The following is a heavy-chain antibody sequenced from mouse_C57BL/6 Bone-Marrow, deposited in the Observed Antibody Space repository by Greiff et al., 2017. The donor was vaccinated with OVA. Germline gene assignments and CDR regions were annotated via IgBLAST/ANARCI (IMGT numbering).Heavy chain of an antibody. V-gene: IGHV5-9-1*02. Sequence: EVKLMESGEGLVKPGGSLKLSCAASGFTFSSYAMSWVRQTPEKRLEWVAYISSGGDYIYYADTVKGRFTISRDNARNTLYLQMSSLKSEDTAMYYCTRSYYGYGFAYWGQGTLVTVSA. D-gene: IGHD2-2*01. CDR2: ISSGGDYI. J-gene: IGHJ3*01. CDR1: GFTFSSYA. CDR3: TRSYYGYGFAY.